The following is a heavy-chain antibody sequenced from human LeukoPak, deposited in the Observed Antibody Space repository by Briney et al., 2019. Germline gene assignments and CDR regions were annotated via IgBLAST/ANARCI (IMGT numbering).Heavy chain of an antibody. Sequence: GGSLRLSCAASGSTFSIYWMSWVRQAPGKGLEWVANINQDGSEKYYVDSVKGRFTISRDNAKNSLYLEMNSLRGEDTAVYYCARAATAGTVDYWGQGTLVTVSS. J-gene: IGHJ4*02. CDR1: GSTFSIYW. D-gene: IGHD6-13*01. V-gene: IGHV3-7*05. CDR2: INQDGSEK. CDR3: ARAATAGTVDY.